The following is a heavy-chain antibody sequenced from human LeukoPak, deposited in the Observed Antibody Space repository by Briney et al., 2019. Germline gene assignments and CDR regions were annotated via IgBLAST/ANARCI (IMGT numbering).Heavy chain of an antibody. Sequence: PGGSLRLSCAASGFTFDDYAMHWVRQAPGKGLEWVSGISWNSGSIGYADSVKGRFTISRDNAKNSLYLQMNSLRAEDMALYYCAKDAGGNGQQLVLYFDYWGQGTLVTVSS. V-gene: IGHV3-9*03. CDR3: AKDAGGNGQQLVLYFDY. J-gene: IGHJ4*02. CDR2: ISWNSGSI. D-gene: IGHD6-13*01. CDR1: GFTFDDYA.